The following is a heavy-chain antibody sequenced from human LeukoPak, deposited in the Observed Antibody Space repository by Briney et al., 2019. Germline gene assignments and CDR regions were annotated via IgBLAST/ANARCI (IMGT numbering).Heavy chain of an antibody. CDR1: EYTFSNNY. Sequence: GASVKVSCKASEYTFSNNYMHWVRHGPGQGPECMGWINPNNGDTKYAQKFQGRVTMTSDTSVNTTYMELNRLRSDDTAVYYCARVVINTLVYYYYMDVWGKGTTVTVSS. J-gene: IGHJ6*03. V-gene: IGHV1-2*02. CDR3: ARVVINTLVYYYYMDV. D-gene: IGHD2/OR15-2a*01. CDR2: INPNNGDT.